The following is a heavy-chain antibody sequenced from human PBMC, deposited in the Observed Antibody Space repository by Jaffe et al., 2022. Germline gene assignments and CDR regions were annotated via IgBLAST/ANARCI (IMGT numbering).Heavy chain of an antibody. CDR2: INSDGSST. V-gene: IGHV3-74*01. J-gene: IGHJ1*01. D-gene: IGHD1-1*01. CDR3: ARVPADVSNWNPEYFQH. Sequence: EVQLVESGGGLVQPGGSLRLSCAASGFTFSSYWMHWVRQAPGKGLVWVSRINSDGSSTSYADSVKGRFTISRDNAKNTLYLQMNSLRAEDTAVYYCARVPADVSNWNPEYFQHWGQGTLVTVSS. CDR1: GFTFSSYW.